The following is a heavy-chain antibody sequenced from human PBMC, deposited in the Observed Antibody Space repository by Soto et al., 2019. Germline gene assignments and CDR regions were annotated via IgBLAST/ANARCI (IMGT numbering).Heavy chain of an antibody. CDR3: AGELGTFYFEH. CDR2: IDHSGSA. Sequence: QVQLQESGPGLVRPSQTLSLTCAVSSGSIRSGDYYWTWIRQPPGKGLEWIGYIDHSGSAYYNPSLKSRATISLDTFNSGFSLKLNSVTAADTAVYFCAGELGTFYFEHWGQGRLVTVSS. CDR1: SGSIRSGDYY. D-gene: IGHD7-27*01. J-gene: IGHJ4*02. V-gene: IGHV4-30-4*01.